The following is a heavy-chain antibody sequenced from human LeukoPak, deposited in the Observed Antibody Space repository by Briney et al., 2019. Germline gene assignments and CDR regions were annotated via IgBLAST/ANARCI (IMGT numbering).Heavy chain of an antibody. V-gene: IGHV3-33*01. CDR3: ASGGAWSIAARRPGHY. D-gene: IGHD6-6*01. Sequence: GRSLRLSCTASGFNFGIYGMHWVRQAPGKGLEWVAVMWDDGTNEYYVESVKGRFTISRDNGKRTLYLQMNSLRVEDTAVYYCASGGAWSIAARRPGHYWGQGTLVTVSS. CDR2: MWDDGTNE. CDR1: GFNFGIYG. J-gene: IGHJ4*02.